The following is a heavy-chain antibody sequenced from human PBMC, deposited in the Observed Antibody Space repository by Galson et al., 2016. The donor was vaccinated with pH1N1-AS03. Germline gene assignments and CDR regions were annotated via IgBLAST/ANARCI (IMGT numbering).Heavy chain of an antibody. CDR1: GGSFSSYY. V-gene: IGHV4-34*01. Sequence: SETLSLTCVMSGGSFSSYYWSWVRQPPGKGLEWIGEINESGDTNYNPSLKSRVTISVDTSKRQFSLNLTSVTAAASAVYSCARGPYCSSSTCSGYGYYYYGWDGWGQGTTVIVAS. CDR2: INESGDT. J-gene: IGHJ6*02. CDR3: ARGPYCSSSTCSGYGYYYYGWDG. D-gene: IGHD2-2*01.